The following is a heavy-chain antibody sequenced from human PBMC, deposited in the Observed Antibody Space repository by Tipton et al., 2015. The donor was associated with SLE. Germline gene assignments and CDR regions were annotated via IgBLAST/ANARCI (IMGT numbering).Heavy chain of an antibody. Sequence: SLRLSCAASGFTFSSYSMNWVRQAPGKGLEWVSYISSSSSTIYYADSVKGRFTISRDNSKNTLYLQMNSLRAEDTAVYYCANHDYGADGAFDIWGQGTMVTVSS. CDR1: GFTFSSYS. D-gene: IGHD4-17*01. V-gene: IGHV3-48*01. J-gene: IGHJ3*02. CDR2: ISSSSSTI. CDR3: ANHDYGADGAFDI.